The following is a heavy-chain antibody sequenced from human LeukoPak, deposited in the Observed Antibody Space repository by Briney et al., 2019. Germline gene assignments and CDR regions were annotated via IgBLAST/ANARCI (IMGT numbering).Heavy chain of an antibody. V-gene: IGHV3-30*12. Sequence: GGSLRLSCAASGFTFSSYGMHWVRQAPGKGLEWVAVISFDGSNKYYADSVKGRFTISRDNSKNTLYLQMNSLRAEDTAVYYCARDLGQYYDTSDNWFDPWGQGTLVTVSS. CDR3: ARDLGQYYDTSDNWFDP. D-gene: IGHD3-22*01. J-gene: IGHJ5*02. CDR2: ISFDGSNK. CDR1: GFTFSSYG.